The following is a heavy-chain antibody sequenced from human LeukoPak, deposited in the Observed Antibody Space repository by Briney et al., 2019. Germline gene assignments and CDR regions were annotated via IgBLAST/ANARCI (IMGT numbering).Heavy chain of an antibody. V-gene: IGHV1-8*01. CDR3: ARGPQYNSGWHDY. CDR1: GYTITSYD. J-gene: IGHJ4*02. D-gene: IGHD6-19*01. CDR2: MNPQSGNT. Sequence: GASVKVSCKASGYTITSYDINWVRQATGQGLEWMGWMNPQSGNTGYAQRFQGRVTMTRDISITTAYMELSSLTSEDTAVYYCARGPQYNSGWHDYWGQGTRVTVSS.